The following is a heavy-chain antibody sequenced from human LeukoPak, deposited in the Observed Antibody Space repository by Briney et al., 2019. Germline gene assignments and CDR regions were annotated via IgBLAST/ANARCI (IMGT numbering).Heavy chain of an antibody. CDR3: AKLPYCSSTSCSPRGDAFDI. CDR1: GFTFSSYA. Sequence: PGGSLRLSCAASGFTFSSYAMSWVRQAPGKGLEWVSAISGSGGSTYYADSVKGRFTISRDNSKNTLYLQMNSLRAEDTAVYYCAKLPYCSSTSCSPRGDAFDIWGQGTLVTVSS. D-gene: IGHD2-2*01. J-gene: IGHJ3*02. V-gene: IGHV3-23*01. CDR2: ISGSGGST.